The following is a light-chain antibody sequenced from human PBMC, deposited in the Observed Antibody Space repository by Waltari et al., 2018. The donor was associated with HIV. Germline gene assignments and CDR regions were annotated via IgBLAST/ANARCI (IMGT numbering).Light chain of an antibody. J-gene: IGLJ7*01. Sequence: QSVLTQPPSVSGAPGQRVTIPCTGSSSHTGAVWHGHGYQQLPGAAPNLLIYGNSNRPSGVPDRFSGSKSGTSASLAITGLQAEDEADYYCQSYDSSLSGAVFGGGTQLTVL. V-gene: IGLV1-40*01. CDR2: GNS. CDR1: SSHTGAVWH. CDR3: QSYDSSLSGAV.